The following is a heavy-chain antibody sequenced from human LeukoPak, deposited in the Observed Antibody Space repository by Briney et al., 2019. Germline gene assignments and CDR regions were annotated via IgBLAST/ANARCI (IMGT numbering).Heavy chain of an antibody. CDR1: GYIFTGYY. CDR2: INPNSGGT. D-gene: IGHD6-13*01. J-gene: IGHJ4*02. V-gene: IGHV1-2*07. CDR3: ARDRPPQLVRPFDY. Sequence: ASVKVSCKASGYIFTGYYMHWVRQAPGQGLEWMGWINPNSGGTNYTHKFQGRVTMTRDTSISTAYMELSRLRSDDTAVYYCARDRPPQLVRPFDYWGQGTLVTVSS.